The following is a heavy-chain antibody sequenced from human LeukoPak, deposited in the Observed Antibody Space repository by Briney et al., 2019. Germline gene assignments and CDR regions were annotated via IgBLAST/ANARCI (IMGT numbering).Heavy chain of an antibody. J-gene: IGHJ6*02. V-gene: IGHV3-21*01. CDR2: ISSSSNYI. CDR1: GFTFSSYS. Sequence: GGSLRLSCAASGFTFSSYSMNWVRQAPGKGLEWVSSISSSSNYIHYADSVKGRFTVSRDNAKNSMYLQMNSVRAEDTAVYYCARVGNSGSYYYYYGMDVWGQGTTVTVSS. CDR3: ARVGNSGSYYYYYGMDV. D-gene: IGHD3-10*01.